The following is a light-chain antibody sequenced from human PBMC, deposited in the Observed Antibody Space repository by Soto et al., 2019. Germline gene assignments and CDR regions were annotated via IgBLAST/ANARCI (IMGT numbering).Light chain of an antibody. CDR2: GAS. CDR3: QQFGSSPIT. CDR1: QRVFSNY. V-gene: IGKV3-20*01. Sequence: EIVLTQSPGTLSLSPGERATLSCRASQRVFSNYLAWYQQKPGQAPRLLIYGASSRATGIPDRFSGSGSGTDFTLTINRLDPEDFAVYYCQQFGSSPITFGQGTRLEI. J-gene: IGKJ5*01.